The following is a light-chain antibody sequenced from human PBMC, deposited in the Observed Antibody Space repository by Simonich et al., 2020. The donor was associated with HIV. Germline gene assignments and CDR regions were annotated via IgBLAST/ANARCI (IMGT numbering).Light chain of an antibody. CDR1: SGDVVGYNY. CDR3: SSYTSSSTLV. Sequence: QSALTQLASVSGSLGQSITISSTGTSGDVVGYNYVSWSQQHPGKAPKLRIYDVSKRPSGVSNRCSGSKSGNTASLTISGLQAEDEADYYCSSYTSSSTLVFGGGTKLTVL. CDR2: DVS. J-gene: IGLJ3*02. V-gene: IGLV2-14*01.